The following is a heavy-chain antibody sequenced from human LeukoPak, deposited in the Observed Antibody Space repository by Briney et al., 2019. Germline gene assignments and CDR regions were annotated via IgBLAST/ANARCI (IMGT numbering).Heavy chain of an antibody. CDR2: IYYSGST. V-gene: IGHV4-31*03. J-gene: IGHJ3*02. D-gene: IGHD3-22*01. CDR1: GGSISSGGYY. Sequence: PSQTLSLTCTVSGGSISSGGYYWSWNRQHPGKGLEWIGYIYYSGSTYYNPSLKSRITISVDTSKNQFSLKLSSVTAADTAVYYCARTGTRGYYYDSSGYYAFDIWDQGTMVTVSS. CDR3: ARTGTRGYYYDSSGYYAFDI.